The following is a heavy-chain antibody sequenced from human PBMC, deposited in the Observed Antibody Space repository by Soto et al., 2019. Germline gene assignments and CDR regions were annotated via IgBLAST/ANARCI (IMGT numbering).Heavy chain of an antibody. CDR2: IYHSGST. V-gene: IGHV4-30-2*01. J-gene: IGHJ3*02. D-gene: IGHD3-22*01. Sequence: QLQLQESGSGLVKPSQTLSLTCAVSGGSISSGGYSWSWIRQPPGKGLEWIGYIYHSGSTYYNPSLKSRVTISVDRSKNQFSLKLSSVTAADTAVYYCARGSNYYDSSGYSLIGAFDIWGQGTMVTVSS. CDR3: ARGSNYYDSSGYSLIGAFDI. CDR1: GGSISSGGYS.